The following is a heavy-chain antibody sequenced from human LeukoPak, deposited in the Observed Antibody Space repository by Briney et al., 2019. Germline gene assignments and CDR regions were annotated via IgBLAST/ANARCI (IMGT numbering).Heavy chain of an antibody. V-gene: IGHV4-59*01. CDR3: ARDLMVRDNWFDP. D-gene: IGHD3-10*01. CDR1: GGSISSYY. CDR2: IYYSGST. Sequence: SETLSLTCTVSGGSISSYYWSWIRQPPGKGLEWIGYIYYSGSTNYNPSLKSRVTISVDTSKNQFSLKLSSVTAADTAVYYCARDLMVRDNWFDPWGQGTLVTVSS. J-gene: IGHJ5*02.